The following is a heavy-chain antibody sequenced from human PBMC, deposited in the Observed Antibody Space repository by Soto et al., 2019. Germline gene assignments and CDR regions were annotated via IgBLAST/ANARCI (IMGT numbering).Heavy chain of an antibody. CDR1: GFTFSNYG. J-gene: IGHJ6*02. D-gene: IGHD2-2*02. Sequence: QVQLVESGGGVVQPGRSLRLSCAASGFTFSNYGMHWVRQAPGKGLEWVAVISYDGSNKYYADSVKGRFTISRDYSENTLYLQMNSMRAEDTAVYYCAKELYGEYYYGMDVWGQGTTVTVSS. CDR2: ISYDGSNK. V-gene: IGHV3-30*18. CDR3: AKELYGEYYYGMDV.